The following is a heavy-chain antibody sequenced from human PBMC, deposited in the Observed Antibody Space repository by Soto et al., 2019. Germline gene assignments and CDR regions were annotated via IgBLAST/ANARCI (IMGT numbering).Heavy chain of an antibody. D-gene: IGHD3-22*01. V-gene: IGHV1-2*04. CDR1: GYTFTGHY. Sequence: ASVKVSCKASGYTFTGHYMHWVRQAPGQGLEWMGWINPNSGGTNYAQKFQGWVTMTRDTSISTAYMELSRLRSDDTAVYYCERSTYYYDSSGYYYYYYGMDVWGQGTTVTVPS. CDR3: ERSTYYYDSSGYYYYYYGMDV. J-gene: IGHJ6*02. CDR2: INPNSGGT.